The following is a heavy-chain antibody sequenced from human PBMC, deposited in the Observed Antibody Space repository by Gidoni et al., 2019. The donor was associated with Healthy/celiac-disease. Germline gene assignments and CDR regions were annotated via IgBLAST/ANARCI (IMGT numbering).Heavy chain of an antibody. CDR1: GFTFADYA. D-gene: IGHD6-6*01. CDR3: ANDTHSSSSWDMDV. J-gene: IGHJ6*02. Sequence: EVQLVESGGGLVQPGGSLRLSCAASGFTFADYAMHWVRQAPGKGLAWFSSISWNSGSIGDADSVKGRFTISRDNAKNSLYLHMNSLSAEHTAFYYCANDTHSSSSWDMDVWGQGTTVTVSS. V-gene: IGHV3-9*01. CDR2: ISWNSGSI.